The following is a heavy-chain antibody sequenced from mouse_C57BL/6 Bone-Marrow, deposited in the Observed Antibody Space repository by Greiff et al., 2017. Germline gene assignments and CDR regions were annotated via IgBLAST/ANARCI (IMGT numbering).Heavy chain of an antibody. J-gene: IGHJ4*01. CDR2: IYPYNGVS. Sequence: EVQLQESGPELVKPGASVKISCKASGYSFTGYYMHWVKQSHGNILDWIGYIYPYNGVSSYNQKFKGKATLTVDKSSSTAYMELRSLTSEDSAVYYCARGGFYGYDYYAMDYWGQGTSVTVSS. CDR1: GYSFTGYY. D-gene: IGHD2-2*01. CDR3: ARGGFYGYDYYAMDY. V-gene: IGHV1-31*01.